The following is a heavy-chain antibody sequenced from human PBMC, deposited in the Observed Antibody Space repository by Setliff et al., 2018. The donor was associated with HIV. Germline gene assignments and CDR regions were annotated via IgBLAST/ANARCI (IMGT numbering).Heavy chain of an antibody. V-gene: IGHV4-34*01. Sequence: LSLTCAVYGGSFSGYYWGWIRQPPGKGLEWIGEIHHSGITNYNPSLKSRVTISIDTSKNQFSLKLSSVTAADTAVYSCARAAPFVVVPAAPNYYYYMDVWGKGTTVTVSS. J-gene: IGHJ6*03. CDR3: ARAAPFVVVPAAPNYYYYMDV. D-gene: IGHD2-2*01. CDR1: GGSFSGYY. CDR2: IHHSGIT.